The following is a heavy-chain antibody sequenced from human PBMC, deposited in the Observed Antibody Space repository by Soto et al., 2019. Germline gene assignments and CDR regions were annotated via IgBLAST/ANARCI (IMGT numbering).Heavy chain of an antibody. J-gene: IGHJ4*02. D-gene: IGHD3-16*01. V-gene: IGHV3-23*01. CDR1: GFTFSSYA. Sequence: HPWGSLRLSCAASGFTFSSYAMSCVRQSPGKGLEWVSAISGSGGSTYYADSVKGRFTISRDNSKNTLYLQMNSLRAEDTAVYYCAKDLRAYAEGPFDYWGQGTLVTVSS. CDR2: ISGSGGST. CDR3: AKDLRAYAEGPFDY.